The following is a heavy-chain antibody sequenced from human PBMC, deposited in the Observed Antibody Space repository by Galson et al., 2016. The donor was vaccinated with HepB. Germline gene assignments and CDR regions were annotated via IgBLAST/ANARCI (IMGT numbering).Heavy chain of an antibody. D-gene: IGHD6-19*01. CDR1: GFTFSDYT. Sequence: SLRLSCAVSGFTFSDYTMNWVRQAPGKGLEWVSSISSSSNCIYYPDSLKGRFTISRDNAKNSLYLHMNSLRVEDTAVYYCAKVRYGSGWALEYWGQGTLVTVSS. CDR2: ISSSSNCI. J-gene: IGHJ4*02. V-gene: IGHV3-21*01. CDR3: AKVRYGSGWALEY.